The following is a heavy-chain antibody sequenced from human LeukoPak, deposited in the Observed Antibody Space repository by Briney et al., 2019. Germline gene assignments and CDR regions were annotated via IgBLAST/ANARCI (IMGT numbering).Heavy chain of an antibody. CDR2: IYHNGNT. V-gene: IGHV4-4*02. D-gene: IGHD1-26*01. CDR3: ASPSGRQYADALDI. CDR1: GASIRSTHW. Sequence: KTSETLSLTCGVSGASIRSTHWWTWVRQPPGKGLEWIGEIYHNGNTEYNPSLSSRLLISVDKSKNQFSLKLTSVTAADTAMYYCASPSGRQYADALDIWGQGRMVIVSS. J-gene: IGHJ3*02.